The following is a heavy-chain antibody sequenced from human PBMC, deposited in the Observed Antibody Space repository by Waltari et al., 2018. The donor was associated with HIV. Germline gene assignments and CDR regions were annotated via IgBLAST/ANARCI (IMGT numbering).Heavy chain of an antibody. V-gene: IGHV4-38-2*01. CDR1: DFSISSGHY. Sequence: QVQLQESGPGLVKPSDTLSLTCAVSDFSISSGHYWGWIRQSPGKGLEWIGSGFHSGSTFYKPSFKSRVSISVDTSKNQFSLKLTSVTAADTAVYYCARQPAPDSTWFQIYFDYWGQGTVVTVSS. D-gene: IGHD6-13*01. CDR2: GFHSGST. J-gene: IGHJ4*02. CDR3: ARQPAPDSTWFQIYFDY.